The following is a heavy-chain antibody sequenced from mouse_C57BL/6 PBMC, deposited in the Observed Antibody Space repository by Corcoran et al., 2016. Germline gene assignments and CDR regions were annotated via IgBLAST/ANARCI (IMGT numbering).Heavy chain of an antibody. V-gene: IGHV13-2*01. Sequence: QVKLVETGGDLVRPGTSLKLSCVTSGFTFSDYRMHWLRQPPGKRLEWIAVIPVKSDNFGANYAESVKGRFAISRDDLKSSVYLEMNRLREEDTATYFCSRGNSEGFPYWGQGTLVTVSA. CDR3: SRGNSEGFPY. J-gene: IGHJ3*01. D-gene: IGHD2-1*01. CDR2: IPVKSDNFGA. CDR1: GFTFSDYR.